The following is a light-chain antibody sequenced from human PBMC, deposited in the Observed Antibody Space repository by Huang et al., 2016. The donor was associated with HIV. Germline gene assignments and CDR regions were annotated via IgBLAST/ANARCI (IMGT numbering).Light chain of an antibody. V-gene: IGKV1-39*01. CDR2: AAS. J-gene: IGKJ4*01. CDR1: QTISTF. CDR3: QQTTSFPLT. Sequence: DIQLTQSPYSLSASVGDRISITCRASQTISTFLNWYQQQPGHAPKLLIYAASNLQSGVSARFSGTGSGTHFTLTVTGLQPDDFATYFCQQTTSFPLTFGGGTRVE.